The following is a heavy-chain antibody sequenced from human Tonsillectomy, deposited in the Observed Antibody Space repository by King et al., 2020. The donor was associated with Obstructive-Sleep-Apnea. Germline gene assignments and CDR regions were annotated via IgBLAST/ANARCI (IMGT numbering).Heavy chain of an antibody. V-gene: IGHV3-30*04. CDR3: ARDFSLGYGMDV. CDR2: ISFDGINK. CDR1: GFTFSSYA. D-gene: IGHD3-16*01. Sequence: VQLVESGGGVVQPGRSLRLSCAASGFTFSSYAIYWVRQAPGKGLEWVALISFDGINKYYSESVKGRFTISRDNSKNTLYLQMSSLRVEDTAVYYCARDFSLGYGMDVWGQGTTVTVSS. J-gene: IGHJ6*02.